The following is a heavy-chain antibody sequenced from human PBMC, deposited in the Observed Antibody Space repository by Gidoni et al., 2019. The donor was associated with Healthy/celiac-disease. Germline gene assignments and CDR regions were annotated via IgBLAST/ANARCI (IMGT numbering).Heavy chain of an antibody. Sequence: QVQLQESGPGLVKPSQTLSLTCTVSGGSISSGGYYCSWIRQHPGKGLEWIGYIYYSGSTYYNPSLKSRVTISVDTSKNQFSLKLSSVTAADTAVYYCARDRGGDYDILTGYYPMYYYYGMDVWGQGTTVTVSS. CDR2: IYYSGST. V-gene: IGHV4-31*03. D-gene: IGHD3-9*01. CDR3: ARDRGGDYDILTGYYPMYYYYGMDV. CDR1: GGSISSGGYY. J-gene: IGHJ6*02.